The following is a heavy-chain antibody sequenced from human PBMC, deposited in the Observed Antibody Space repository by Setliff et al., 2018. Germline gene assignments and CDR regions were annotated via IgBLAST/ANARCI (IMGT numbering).Heavy chain of an antibody. D-gene: IGHD2-8*02. CDR2: TRMKVNSYST. CDR3: TRVWSMVSDSYYFYMDV. CDR1: GFTFSDHY. V-gene: IGHV3-72*01. Sequence: PGGSLRLSCAASGFTFSDHYMDWVRQAPGKGLEWVARTRMKVNSYSTEYAASVKGRFTISRDDSKNSLYLQMNSLRAEDTAVYFCTRVWSMVSDSYYFYMDVWGKGTTVTVSS. J-gene: IGHJ6*03.